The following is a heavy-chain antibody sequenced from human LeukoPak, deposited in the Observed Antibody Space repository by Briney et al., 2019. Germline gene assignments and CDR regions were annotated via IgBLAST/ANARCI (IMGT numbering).Heavy chain of an antibody. D-gene: IGHD3-22*01. J-gene: IGHJ4*02. CDR2: IGGSGGNT. CDR1: GFTFSSYG. CDR3: ARAKFGGYYY. V-gene: IGHV3-23*01. Sequence: GGTLLLSCAASGFTFSSYGRSWVRQAAGKGGERVAAIGGSGGNTYYSDSVKGGFTITRDNAKNTLYLQMNSLRAEYTAVYYCARAKFGGYYYWGQGTLVTVSS.